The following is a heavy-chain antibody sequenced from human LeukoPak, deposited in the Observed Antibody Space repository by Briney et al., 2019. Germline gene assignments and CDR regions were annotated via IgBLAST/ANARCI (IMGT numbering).Heavy chain of an antibody. V-gene: IGHV3-7*04. D-gene: IGHD3/OR15-3a*01. J-gene: IGHJ6*02. Sequence: GGSLRLSCAASRFSFSTYWMSWVRQAPGKGLEWVANIKQDGSEKYYVDSVKGRFTISRDNAKNSLYLQMNSLRAEDTAVYYCARVWTDYYYYYGMDVWGQGTTVTVSS. CDR2: IKQDGSEK. CDR1: RFSFSTYW. CDR3: ARVWTDYYYYYGMDV.